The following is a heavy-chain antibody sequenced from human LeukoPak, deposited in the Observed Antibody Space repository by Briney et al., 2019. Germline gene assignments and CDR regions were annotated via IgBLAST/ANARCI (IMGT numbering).Heavy chain of an antibody. CDR2: ISGSGGST. V-gene: IGHV3-23*01. J-gene: IGHJ4*02. CDR3: AKHPRVYDILTGYYDY. CDR1: GFTFSSYA. D-gene: IGHD3-9*01. Sequence: PGGSLRLSCAASGFTFSSYAMSWVRQAPGKGLEWVSAISGSGGSTYYADSVKGRFTISRDNSKNTLYLQMNSLRAEDTAVYYCAKHPRVYDILTGYYDYWGQGTLVTVSS.